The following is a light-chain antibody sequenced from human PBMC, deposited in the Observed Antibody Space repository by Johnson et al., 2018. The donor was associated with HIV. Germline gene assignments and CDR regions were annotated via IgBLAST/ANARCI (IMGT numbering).Light chain of an antibody. J-gene: IGLJ1*01. V-gene: IGLV1-44*01. CDR3: GTWDSSLSAGV. CDR1: SSNIGSNT. CDR2: RNN. Sequence: QSVLTQPPSASGTPGQRVTISCSGSSSNIGSNTVNWYQQLPGTAPKLLIYRNNQRPSGVPDRFSGSKSGTSATLGITGLQPGDEADYSCGTWDSSLSAGVFGTGTKVTVL.